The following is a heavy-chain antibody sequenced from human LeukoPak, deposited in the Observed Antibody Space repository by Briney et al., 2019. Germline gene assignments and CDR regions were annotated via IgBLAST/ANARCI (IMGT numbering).Heavy chain of an antibody. CDR1: GFTFSNYG. CDR3: AKDGYSAYGSVDY. D-gene: IGHD5-12*01. V-gene: IGHV3-30*18. CDR2: ISHDGRSQ. Sequence: PGGSLRLSCAASGFTFSNYGMHWVRQAPGKGLEWVAVISHDGRSQYYADSVKGRFTISRDNSKNTLYLQMSSLRAEDTAVYYCAKDGYSAYGSVDYWGQGTLVTVS. J-gene: IGHJ4*02.